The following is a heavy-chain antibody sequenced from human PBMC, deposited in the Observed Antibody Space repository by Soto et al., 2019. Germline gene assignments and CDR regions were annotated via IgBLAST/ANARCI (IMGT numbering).Heavy chain of an antibody. CDR1: SGSISSSNW. Sequence: QVQLQESGPGLVKPSGTLSLTCAVSSGSISSSNWWSWVRQPPGKGLEWIGEIYHSGSTNYNPSLKDRVTISVVKSTTQFSLKLSSVTAADTAVYYCARDRGAAGYCSGGSCEGGFDYWGQGTLVTVSS. J-gene: IGHJ4*02. V-gene: IGHV4-4*02. CDR3: ARDRGAAGYCSGGSCEGGFDY. D-gene: IGHD2-15*01. CDR2: IYHSGST.